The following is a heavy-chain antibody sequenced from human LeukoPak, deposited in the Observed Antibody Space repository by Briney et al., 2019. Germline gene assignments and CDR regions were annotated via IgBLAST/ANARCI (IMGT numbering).Heavy chain of an antibody. D-gene: IGHD2-15*01. CDR3: ARDRGGGGAADYWYFDL. CDR1: GGTFSSYA. Sequence: SVKVSCKASGGTFSSYAISWVRQAPGQGLEWMGGIIPIFGTANYAQKFQGRVTITADESTSTAYMELSSLRSEDTAVYYCARDRGGGGAADYWYFDLWGRGTLVTVSS. CDR2: IIPIFGTA. J-gene: IGHJ2*01. V-gene: IGHV1-69*13.